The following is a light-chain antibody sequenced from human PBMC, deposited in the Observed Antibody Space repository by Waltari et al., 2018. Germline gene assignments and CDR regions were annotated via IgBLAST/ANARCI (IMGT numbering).Light chain of an antibody. CDR3: QQCYSSPYT. V-gene: IGKV4-1*01. Sequence: DIVMTQSPDSLAVSLGERATINCKSSQSVLSSSNNKNYLGWDQQKPGKPTKLLISWASTRESGVPDRFSGSWSGTDFTLTISSLQAEDVAVYYCQQCYSSPYTFGQGTKLEIK. J-gene: IGKJ2*01. CDR2: WAS. CDR1: QSVLSSSNNKNY.